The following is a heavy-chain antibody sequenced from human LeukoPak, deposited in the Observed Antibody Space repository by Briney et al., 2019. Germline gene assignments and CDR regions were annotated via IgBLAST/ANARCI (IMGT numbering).Heavy chain of an antibody. D-gene: IGHD1-26*01. V-gene: IGHV3-43*01. CDR3: AKDLIVGATGGAGGFDY. CDR1: GFTFDDYT. CDR2: ISWDGGST. Sequence: GGSLRLSCAASGFTFDDYTMHWVRQAPGKGLEWVSLISWDGGSTYYADSVKGRFTISRDNSKNSLYLQMNSLRTEDTALYYCAKDLIVGATGGAGGFDYWGQGTLVTVSS. J-gene: IGHJ4*02.